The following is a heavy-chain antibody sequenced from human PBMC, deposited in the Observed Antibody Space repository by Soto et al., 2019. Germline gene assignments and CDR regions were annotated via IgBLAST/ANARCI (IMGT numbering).Heavy chain of an antibody. CDR2: INPSGGST. CDR1: GYTFTSYY. V-gene: IGHV1-46*01. CDR3: TREGSAPYYYYGMDA. J-gene: IGHJ6*02. D-gene: IGHD3-10*01. Sequence: ASVKVSCKASGYTFTSYYMHWVRQAPGQGLEWMGIINPSGGSTSYAQKFQGRVTMTTDTSTSTAYMELSSLRSDDTAIYYCTREGSAPYYYYGMDAWGQGTTVTVSS.